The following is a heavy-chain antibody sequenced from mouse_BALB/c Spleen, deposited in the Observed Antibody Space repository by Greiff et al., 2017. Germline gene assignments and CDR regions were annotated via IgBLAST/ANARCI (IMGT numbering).Heavy chain of an antibody. D-gene: IGHD2-14*01. Sequence: VKLMESGAELVRPGTSVKVSCKASGYAFTNYLIEWVKQRPGQGLEWIGVINPGSGGTNYNEKFKGKATLTADKSSSTAYMQLSSLTSDDSAVYFCARYYRYDEAMDYWGQGTSVTVSS. CDR2: INPGSGGT. V-gene: IGHV1-54*01. CDR1: GYAFTNYL. CDR3: ARYYRYDEAMDY. J-gene: IGHJ4*01.